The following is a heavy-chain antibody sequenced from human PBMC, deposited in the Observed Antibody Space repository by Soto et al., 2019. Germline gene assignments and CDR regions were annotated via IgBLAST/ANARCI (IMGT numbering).Heavy chain of an antibody. D-gene: IGHD3-22*01. V-gene: IGHV3-30*04. Sequence: PGGSLRLSCAASGFTFSSYCIHWVRQAPGKGLVWVAVIYYDGTNKYYADSVKGRFTISRDNSKNTLYLQMNSLRAEDTAVYYCARDSLGLGPPFTDDSSGLDYWGQGTLVTVSS. J-gene: IGHJ4*02. CDR3: ARDSLGLGPPFTDDSSGLDY. CDR2: IYYDGTNK. CDR1: GFTFSSYC.